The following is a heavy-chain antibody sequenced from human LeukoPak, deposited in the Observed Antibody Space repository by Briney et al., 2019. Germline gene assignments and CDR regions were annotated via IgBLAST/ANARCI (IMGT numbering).Heavy chain of an antibody. Sequence: GASVKVSCKASGGTFSSYAISWVRQAPGQGLEWMGGIIPIFGTANYAQKFQGRVTITADESTSTAYMELSSLRSEDTAVYYCARAGPMDYDGNFNYFDYWGQGTLVTVSS. J-gene: IGHJ4*02. CDR2: IIPIFGTA. CDR1: GGTFSSYA. D-gene: IGHD4-23*01. V-gene: IGHV1-69*13. CDR3: ARAGPMDYDGNFNYFDY.